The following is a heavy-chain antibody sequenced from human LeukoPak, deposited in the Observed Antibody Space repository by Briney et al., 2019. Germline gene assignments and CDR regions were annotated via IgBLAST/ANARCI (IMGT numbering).Heavy chain of an antibody. CDR2: IYTSGST. D-gene: IGHD6-13*01. V-gene: IGHV4-61*02. CDR1: GGSISSGSYY. J-gene: IGHJ6*02. Sequence: SQTLSLICTVSGGSISSGSYYWSWLRQPAGTGLEWIGRIYTSGSTNYNPSLKSRVTISVDTSKNQFSLKLSSVTAADTAVYYCARESAAAGSYYYYGMDVWGQGTTVTVPS. CDR3: ARESAAAGSYYYYGMDV.